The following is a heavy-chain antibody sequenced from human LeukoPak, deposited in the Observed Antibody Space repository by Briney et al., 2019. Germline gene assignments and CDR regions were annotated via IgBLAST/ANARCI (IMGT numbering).Heavy chain of an antibody. Sequence: SVKVSCKASGGTFSSYTISWVRQAPGQGLEWMGRIIPILGIANYAQKFQGRVTITADKSTSTAYMELSSPRSEDTAVYYCARVSAAGTGLGAFDIWGQGTMVTVSS. CDR2: IIPILGIA. J-gene: IGHJ3*02. V-gene: IGHV1-69*02. CDR3: ARVSAAGTGLGAFDI. D-gene: IGHD6-13*01. CDR1: GGTFSSYT.